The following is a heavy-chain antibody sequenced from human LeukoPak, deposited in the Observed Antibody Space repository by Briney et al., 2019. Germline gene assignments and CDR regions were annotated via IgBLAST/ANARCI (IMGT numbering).Heavy chain of an antibody. CDR1: GFTFSSYS. V-gene: IGHV3-21*01. CDR2: ISSSSSYI. CDR3: ATEEPAFDY. J-gene: IGHJ4*02. Sequence: GGSLRLSCAASGFTFSSYSMNWVRQAPGKGLEWVSSISSSSSYIYYADSVKGRFTISRDNAKNSLYLQMNSLRTEDTAVYYCATEEPAFDYWGQGTLVTVSS. D-gene: IGHD1-14*01.